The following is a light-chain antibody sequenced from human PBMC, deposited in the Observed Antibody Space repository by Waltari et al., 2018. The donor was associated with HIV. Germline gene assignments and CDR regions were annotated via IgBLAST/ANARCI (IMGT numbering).Light chain of an antibody. J-gene: IGLJ3*02. Sequence: QTVVTQEPSVSVSPGGTVTLTCALTSGSVSTTNYPSWYQQTPGQAPRTLIYSPNTRSSGVPDRFSGSILGNKAARTITGAQADDESDYYCLLYMGSAWVFGGGTRLTVL. V-gene: IGLV8-61*01. CDR1: SGSVSTTNY. CDR3: LLYMGSAWV. CDR2: SPN.